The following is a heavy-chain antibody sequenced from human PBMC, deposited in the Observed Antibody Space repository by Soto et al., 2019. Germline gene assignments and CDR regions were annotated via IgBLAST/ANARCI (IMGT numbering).Heavy chain of an antibody. J-gene: IGHJ4*02. Sequence: QVQLVQSGPEVKKPGASVTVSCTASGYTFTTFGISWVRQAPGQGLEWLGWISPYNGNTNYAQKFQGRVTLTTDTSTGTAYLELGSLRSDDTAVYYCAKEWLLDIRSGYPLDYRGQGTLVTDSS. CDR3: AKEWLLDIRSGYPLDY. D-gene: IGHD3-3*01. V-gene: IGHV1-18*01. CDR2: ISPYNGNT. CDR1: GYTFTTFG.